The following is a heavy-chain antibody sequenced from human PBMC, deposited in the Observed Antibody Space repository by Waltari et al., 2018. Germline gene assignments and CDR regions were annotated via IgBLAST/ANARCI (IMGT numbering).Heavy chain of an antibody. V-gene: IGHV4-34*01. J-gene: IGHJ4*02. Sequence: QVQLQQWGAGLLTPSETLSLTCAVYGGSFSGYYWSWIRQPPGKGLEWIGEINHSGSTNYNPSLKSRVTISVDTSKNQFSLKLSSVTAADTAVYYCARSSIWWLRSFDYWGQGTLVTVSS. D-gene: IGHD5-12*01. CDR3: ARSSIWWLRSFDY. CDR1: GGSFSGYY. CDR2: INHSGST.